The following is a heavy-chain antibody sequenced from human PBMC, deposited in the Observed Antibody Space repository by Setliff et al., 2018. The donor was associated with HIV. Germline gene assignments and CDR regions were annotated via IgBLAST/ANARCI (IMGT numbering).Heavy chain of an antibody. CDR1: GGSISSYY. V-gene: IGHV4-59*08. J-gene: IGHJ4*02. CDR3: ARADYEGGSYYFDH. D-gene: IGHD3-22*01. CDR2: IYYSGST. Sequence: PSETLSLTCTVSGGSISSYYWSWIRQPPGKGLEWIGYIYYSGSTNYNPSLKSRVTISVDTSKNQFSLKLRSVTAADTAIYFCARADYEGGSYYFDHWGQGILVTVSS.